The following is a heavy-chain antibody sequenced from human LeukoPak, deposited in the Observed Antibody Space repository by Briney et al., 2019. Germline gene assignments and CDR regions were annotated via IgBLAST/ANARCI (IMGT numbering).Heavy chain of an antibody. Sequence: PGGSLRLSCAASGFTFKNYAMSWVRQAPGEGLLWVSSISSSDGSTYYADSVKGRFTISRDNSKNTPYLQMNSLRAEDTALYFCAKYFYGSGSYYAFDIWGQGTMVTVSS. J-gene: IGHJ3*02. V-gene: IGHV3-23*01. CDR1: GFTFKNYA. CDR2: ISSSDGST. CDR3: AKYFYGSGSYYAFDI. D-gene: IGHD3-10*01.